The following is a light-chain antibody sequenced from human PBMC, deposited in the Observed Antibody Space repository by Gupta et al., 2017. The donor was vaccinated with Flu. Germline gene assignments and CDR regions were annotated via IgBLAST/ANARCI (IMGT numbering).Light chain of an antibody. V-gene: IGKV2-28*01. CDR3: MQALQPRW. Sequence: DIMMSQSPLSLPVTPGEPASISCRSIQSLLHSNGYNYLYWYLQKPGQSPQLLIYLGSNRASGVHDRFSGRGSGTELTLNISRVEAEDVVFYYCMQALQPRWFGPGTKVDIK. CDR1: QSLLHSNGYNY. CDR2: LGS. J-gene: IGKJ3*01.